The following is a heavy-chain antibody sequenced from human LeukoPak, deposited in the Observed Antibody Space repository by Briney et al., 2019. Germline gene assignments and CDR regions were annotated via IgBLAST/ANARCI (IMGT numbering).Heavy chain of an antibody. CDR2: ISLDGRTT. Sequence: GGSLRLSCVASGSTFSDYWMHWVRQAPGKGLVWVSHISLDGRTTSYAGSVKGRFTISRDNTKNTLFLQMNSLRAEDTAVYYCARDPRIATRPSDYWGQGTLVTVSS. CDR3: ARDPRIATRPSDY. D-gene: IGHD6-6*01. V-gene: IGHV3-74*01. CDR1: GSTFSDYW. J-gene: IGHJ4*02.